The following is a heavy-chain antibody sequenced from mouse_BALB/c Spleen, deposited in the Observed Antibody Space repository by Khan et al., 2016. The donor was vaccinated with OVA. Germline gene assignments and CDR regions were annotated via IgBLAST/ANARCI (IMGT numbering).Heavy chain of an antibody. Sequence: EVQLVESGGGLVKPGGSLKLSCAASGFTFSSYAMSWVRQSPEKRLVWVAEITTGGSYTYYPENVTGRITISRTNAKNTLYLEMSRLRYEDTAMYYCARKIYDGYSYAMDYWGQGTSVTVSS. V-gene: IGHV5-9-4*01. J-gene: IGHJ4*01. CDR1: GFTFSSYA. CDR2: ITTGGSYT. D-gene: IGHD2-3*01. CDR3: ARKIYDGYSYAMDY.